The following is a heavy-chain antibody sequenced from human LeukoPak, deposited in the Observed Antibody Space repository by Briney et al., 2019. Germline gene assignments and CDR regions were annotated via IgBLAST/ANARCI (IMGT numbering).Heavy chain of an antibody. CDR3: AREGECSGGSCYSYGWIDS. V-gene: IGHV4-61*08. CDR2: ISYSAT. CDR1: GGSVSGGDSY. J-gene: IGHJ5*01. D-gene: IGHD2-15*01. Sequence: PSETLSLNCNVSGGSVSGGDSYWTWIRQPPGKGLGWIGYISYSATDYNPSLKSRVTISVDTSKNQFSLKLRSVTAADTAVYFCAREGECSGGSCYSYGWIDSWGQGTLVTVSS.